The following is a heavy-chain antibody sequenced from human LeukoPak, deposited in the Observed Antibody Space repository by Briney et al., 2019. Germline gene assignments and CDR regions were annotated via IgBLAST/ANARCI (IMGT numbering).Heavy chain of an antibody. J-gene: IGHJ2*01. CDR1: GFAFKNHA. CDR2: ISDGGGDT. V-gene: IGHV3-23*01. D-gene: IGHD3-10*01. CDR3: ARKWFGDSWFFDL. Sequence: GGSLRLSCAASGFAFKNHAMSWVRQAPGKGLEWVSAISDGGGDTHYADSVKGRFTISRDNPKNTLFLQMNSLRPDDTAVYYCARKWFGDSWFFDLWGRGTLVTVSS.